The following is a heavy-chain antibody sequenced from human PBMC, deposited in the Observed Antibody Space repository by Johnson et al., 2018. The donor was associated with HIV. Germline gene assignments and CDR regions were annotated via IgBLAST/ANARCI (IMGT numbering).Heavy chain of an antibody. CDR1: GFTFDDYG. CDR2: ISWNSGSI. D-gene: IGHD2-8*02. Sequence: QLVESGGGLVQPGRSLRLSCAASGFTFDDYGMSWVRQAPGKGLEWVSGISWNSGSIGYADSVKGRFTISRDNAKNSLYLQMNSLRAEDTAVYYCTTVGGILGTYAFEIWGQGTMV. J-gene: IGHJ3*02. CDR3: TTVGGILGTYAFEI. V-gene: IGHV3-9*01.